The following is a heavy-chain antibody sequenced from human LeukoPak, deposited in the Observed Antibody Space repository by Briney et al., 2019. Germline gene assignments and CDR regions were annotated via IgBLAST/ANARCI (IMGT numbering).Heavy chain of an antibody. CDR2: INHSGST. V-gene: IGHV4-34*01. CDR3: ARDRMVYWFDP. J-gene: IGHJ5*02. Sequence: SETLFLTCAVYVESFSGYYWSWVRQPPGKVLEWIGEINHSGSTSYNPSLKSRVTISADTSKNQFSLKLSSVTAADTAVYYCARDRMVYWFDPWGQGTLVTVSS. CDR1: VESFSGYY. D-gene: IGHD2-8*01.